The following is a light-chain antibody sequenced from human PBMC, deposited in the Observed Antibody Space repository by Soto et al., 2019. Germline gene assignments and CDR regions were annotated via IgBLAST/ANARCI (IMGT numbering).Light chain of an antibody. V-gene: IGKV1-5*03. CDR1: EFNSKW. Sequence: DIQITQSPSTLSASVGDRVTITCRASEFNSKWLAWYQQKPGTAPKLLIYQASSLESGVPSRFSGSGSGTEFTLTITSLQPDDFATYYCQHYNSYLETFGQGTKVEIK. CDR2: QAS. J-gene: IGKJ1*01. CDR3: QHYNSYLET.